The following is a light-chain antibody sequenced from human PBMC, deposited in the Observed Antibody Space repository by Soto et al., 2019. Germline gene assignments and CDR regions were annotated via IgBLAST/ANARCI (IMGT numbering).Light chain of an antibody. CDR2: DVS. CDR3: SSFTTSSTLV. CDR1: SSDDGSFDS. Sequence: QSALTQPASVSGSPGQPITISCTGTSSDDGSFDSVAWYQHNPGKAPKLMIYDVSNRPSGVSSRFSGSKSGNTASLSISGLQTEDEANYYCSSFTTSSTLVFGTGTKLTVL. J-gene: IGLJ1*01. V-gene: IGLV2-14*01.